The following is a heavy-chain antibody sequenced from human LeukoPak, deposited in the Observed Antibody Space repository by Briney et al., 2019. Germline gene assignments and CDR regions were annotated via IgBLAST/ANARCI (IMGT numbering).Heavy chain of an antibody. V-gene: IGHV1-3*03. CDR3: ARRNHYDSKEIDY. D-gene: IGHD3-22*01. CDR2: ITTGRGET. CDR1: GYTFTDYA. J-gene: IGHJ4*02. Sequence: ASVKVSCKASGYTFTDYALHWVRQAPGQSLEWMGWITTGRGETRYSQEFQRRITFTRDTSASTVYMDLSDLRSEDTAVYYCARRNHYDSKEIDYWGQGTLVTVSS.